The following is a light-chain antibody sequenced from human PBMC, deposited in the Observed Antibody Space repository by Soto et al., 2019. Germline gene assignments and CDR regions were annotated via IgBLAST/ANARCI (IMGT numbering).Light chain of an antibody. Sequence: QSVLTQPRSVSGAPGQRVTISCTGTSSNIGAGYEVHWYHQLPGTAPKFLVSGNDNRPSGVPDRLSASKSGTSGSLAITDLQSEDEGHYYCQSYDRALTAYVFGTGTKLTV. J-gene: IGLJ1*01. V-gene: IGLV1-40*01. CDR3: QSYDRALTAYV. CDR1: SSNIGAGYE. CDR2: GND.